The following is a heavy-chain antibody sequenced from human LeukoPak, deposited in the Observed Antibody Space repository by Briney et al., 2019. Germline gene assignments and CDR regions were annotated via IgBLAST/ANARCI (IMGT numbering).Heavy chain of an antibody. CDR3: ARDRGIVGATTSYYMDV. Sequence: GGTLRLSCAASGFTFSSYGMSWIRQAPGKGLEWVSYITVSGSTIYYAGSVKGRFTISRDNAKNSLYLQMNSLRAEDTAVYYCARDRGIVGATTSYYMDVWGKGTTVTASS. J-gene: IGHJ6*03. D-gene: IGHD1-26*01. CDR2: ITVSGSTI. CDR1: GFTFSSYG. V-gene: IGHV3-48*04.